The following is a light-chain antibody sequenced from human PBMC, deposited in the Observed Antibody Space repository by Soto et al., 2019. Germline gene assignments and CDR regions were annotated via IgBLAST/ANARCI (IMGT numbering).Light chain of an antibody. V-gene: IGKV3-11*01. CDR1: QSVSNNY. Sequence: EIVLTQSPGTLSLSPGERVTLSCRASQSVSNNYLAWYQQKPGQAPRLLIYGASNRATGIPARFSGSGSGTDFTLTISSLEPEDFAVYYCQQRSNLPTFGGGTKVDI. J-gene: IGKJ4*01. CDR3: QQRSNLPT. CDR2: GAS.